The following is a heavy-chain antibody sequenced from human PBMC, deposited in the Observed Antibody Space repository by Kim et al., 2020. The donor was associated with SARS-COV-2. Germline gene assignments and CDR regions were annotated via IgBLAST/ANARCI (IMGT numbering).Heavy chain of an antibody. V-gene: IGHV3-30*18. D-gene: IGHD3-22*01. Sequence: GGSLRLSCAASGFTFSSYGMQWVRQAPGKGLEWVAVISYDGSNKYYADSVKGRFTISRDNSKNTLYLQMNSLRAEDTAVYYCAKDFLPGSHYYDSSGYYYRPPGVIVYGMDVWGQGTTVTVSS. CDR2: ISYDGSNK. J-gene: IGHJ6*02. CDR1: GFTFSSYG. CDR3: AKDFLPGSHYYDSSGYYYRPPGVIVYGMDV.